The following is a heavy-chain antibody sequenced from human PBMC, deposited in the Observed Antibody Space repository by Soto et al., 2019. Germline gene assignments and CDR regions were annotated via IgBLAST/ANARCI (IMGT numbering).Heavy chain of an antibody. Sequence: GESLKISCKGSGYSFTSYWIGWVRQMPGKGLEWMGIIYPGDSDTRYSPSFQGQVTISADKSISTAYLQWSSLKASDTAMYYCARQLISRDSSGYYPYYGMDVRGQGTTVTLSS. CDR1: GYSFTSYW. J-gene: IGHJ6*02. CDR2: IYPGDSDT. V-gene: IGHV5-51*01. D-gene: IGHD3-22*01. CDR3: ARQLISRDSSGYYPYYGMDV.